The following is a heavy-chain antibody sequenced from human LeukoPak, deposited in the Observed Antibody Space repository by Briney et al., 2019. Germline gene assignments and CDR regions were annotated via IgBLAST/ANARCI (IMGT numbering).Heavy chain of an antibody. CDR1: GFTVSSNY. CDR3: ARDFTTSSTAYFQH. CDR2: ITSSSSYI. J-gene: IGHJ1*01. D-gene: IGHD6-6*01. Sequence: GGSLRLSCAASGFTVSSNYMSWVRQAPGKGLEWVSSITSSSSYIYYADSVKGRFTISRDNAKNSLYLQMNSLRAEDTAVYYCARDFTTSSTAYFQHWGQGNLVTVSS. V-gene: IGHV3-21*01.